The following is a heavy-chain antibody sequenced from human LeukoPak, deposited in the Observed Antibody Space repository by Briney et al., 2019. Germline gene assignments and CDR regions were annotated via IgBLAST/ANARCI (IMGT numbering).Heavy chain of an antibody. J-gene: IGHJ4*02. CDR2: IYYSGST. CDR1: GGSISSGDYY. D-gene: IGHD3-22*01. Sequence: KTSQTLSLTCTVSGGSISSGDYYWSWIRQPPGKGLEWIGYIYYSGSTYYNPSLKSRVTISVDTSKNQFSLKLSSVTAADTAVYYCARDRGQGRYDSSGYFDYWGQGTLVTVSS. CDR3: ARDRGQGRYDSSGYFDY. V-gene: IGHV4-30-4*01.